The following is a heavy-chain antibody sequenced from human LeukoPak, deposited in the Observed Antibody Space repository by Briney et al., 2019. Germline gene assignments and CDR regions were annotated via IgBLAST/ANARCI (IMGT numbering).Heavy chain of an antibody. Sequence: GESLKISCKGSGYSFTSYWIGWVRRMPGKGLEWMGIIYPGDSDTRYSPSFQGQVTISADKSISTAYLQWSSLKASDTAMYYCARSGSLRFLDPRAFDAFDIWGQGTMVTVSS. CDR2: IYPGDSDT. CDR3: ARSGSLRFLDPRAFDAFDI. V-gene: IGHV5-51*01. J-gene: IGHJ3*02. CDR1: GYSFTSYW. D-gene: IGHD3-3*01.